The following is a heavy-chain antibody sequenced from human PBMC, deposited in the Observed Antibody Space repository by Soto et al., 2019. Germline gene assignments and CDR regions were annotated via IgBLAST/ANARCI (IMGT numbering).Heavy chain of an antibody. CDR3: AKEGGSYGGYYYYYGMDV. J-gene: IGHJ6*02. CDR2: ISYDGSNK. V-gene: IGHV3-30*18. D-gene: IGHD1-26*01. Sequence: GGSLRLSCAASGFTFSSYGMHWVRQAPGKGLEWVAVISYDGSNKYYADSVRGRFTISRDNSKNTLYLQMNSLRAEDTAVYYCAKEGGSYGGYYYYYGMDVWGQGTTVTVSS. CDR1: GFTFSSYG.